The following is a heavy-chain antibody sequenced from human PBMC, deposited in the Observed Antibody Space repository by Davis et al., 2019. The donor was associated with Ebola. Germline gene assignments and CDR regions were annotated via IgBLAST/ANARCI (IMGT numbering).Heavy chain of an antibody. D-gene: IGHD7-27*01. CDR1: GFTFISYG. CDR3: ATDRNWDFDY. V-gene: IGHV3-48*02. CDR2: ISDSSATI. Sequence: GGSLRLSCAASGFTFISYGMHWVRQAPGKGLEWISYISDSSATIYYADSVKGRFTISRDNAKNSLYLQMNSLRDEDTAVYYCATDRNWDFDYWGQGTLVTVSS. J-gene: IGHJ4*02.